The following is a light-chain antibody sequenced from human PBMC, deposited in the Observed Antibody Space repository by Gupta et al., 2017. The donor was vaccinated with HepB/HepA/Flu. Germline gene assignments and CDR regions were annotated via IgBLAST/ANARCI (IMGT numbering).Light chain of an antibody. CDR2: GNN. CDR1: SSNIGAGYD. CDR3: QSYDSSLSAWV. Sequence: QSVLTQPPSVSGAPGQRVTISCTGTSSNIGAGYDVHWYQQLPGTAPKLLIYGNNNRPSGVPDRVFGSKSGASASLAITGLQAEDEADYYCQSYDSSLSAWVFGGGTKLTVL. J-gene: IGLJ3*02. V-gene: IGLV1-40*01.